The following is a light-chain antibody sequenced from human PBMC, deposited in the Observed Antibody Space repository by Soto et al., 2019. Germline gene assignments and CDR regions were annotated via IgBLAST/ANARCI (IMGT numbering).Light chain of an antibody. Sequence: DIQMTQSPSSLSASVGDRVTVTCRASQSIGRYLNWYQQKPGKAPKLLIYDVSSLQTGVPSRFSGDGSGTDFTLTISDLQPEDFATYYCQQSFSAPRTFGQGTKLEIQ. CDR1: QSIGRY. CDR3: QQSFSAPRT. J-gene: IGKJ2*01. CDR2: DVS. V-gene: IGKV1-39*01.